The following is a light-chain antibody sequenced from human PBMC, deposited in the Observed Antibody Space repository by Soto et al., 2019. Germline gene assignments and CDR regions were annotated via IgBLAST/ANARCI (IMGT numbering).Light chain of an antibody. V-gene: IGLV2-14*01. Sequence: QSALTQPASVSGSPGQSITISCTGTSSDVGGYDFVSWYRQYPGQAPKILIYEVTHRPSGVPDRFSGSKSGNTASLTISGLQADNEAAYYCSSYTNTSSPVFGPGTQLTVL. CDR3: SSYTNTSSPV. CDR1: SSDVGGYDF. J-gene: IGLJ1*01. CDR2: EVT.